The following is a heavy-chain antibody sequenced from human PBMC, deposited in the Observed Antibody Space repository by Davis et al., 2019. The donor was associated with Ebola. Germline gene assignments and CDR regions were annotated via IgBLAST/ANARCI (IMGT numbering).Heavy chain of an antibody. V-gene: IGHV3-21*01. D-gene: IGHD2-2*01. CDR3: ARAYCSITSCYYSFDY. J-gene: IGHJ4*02. CDR1: GFSFSNYA. CDR2: ISSNVRYI. Sequence: GESLKISCAASGFSFSNYAMNWVRQAPGKGLEWVSSISSNVRYIYYADSVKGRFTISRDNARNSLYLQMNSLGAEDTAVYYCARAYCSITSCYYSFDYWGQGTLVTVSS.